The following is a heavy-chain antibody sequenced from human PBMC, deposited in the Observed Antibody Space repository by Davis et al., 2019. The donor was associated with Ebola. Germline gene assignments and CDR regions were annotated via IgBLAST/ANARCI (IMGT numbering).Heavy chain of an antibody. Sequence: GESLKISCAASGFTFSSYWMSWVRQAPGKGLEWVANIKQDGSEKYYVDSVKGRFTISRDNAKNSLYLQMKSLRAEDTAVYYCARRGDFWSGYSFDYWGQGTLVSVSS. D-gene: IGHD3-3*01. J-gene: IGHJ4*02. V-gene: IGHV3-7*01. CDR3: ARRGDFWSGYSFDY. CDR1: GFTFSSYW. CDR2: IKQDGSEK.